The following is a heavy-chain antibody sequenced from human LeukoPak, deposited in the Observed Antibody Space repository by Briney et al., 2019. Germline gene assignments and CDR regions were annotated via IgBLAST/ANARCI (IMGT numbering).Heavy chain of an antibody. CDR1: GFTFVNYG. CDR3: ARGGSYYPHDY. CDR2: ISGSGGST. J-gene: IGHJ4*02. D-gene: IGHD1-26*01. V-gene: IGHV3-23*01. Sequence: GGSLRLSCAVSGFTFVNYGMSWVRQAPGKGLEWVSAISGSGGSTYYADSVKGRFTISRDNSKNTLYLQMNSLRAEDTAVYYCARGGSYYPHDYWGQGTLVTVSS.